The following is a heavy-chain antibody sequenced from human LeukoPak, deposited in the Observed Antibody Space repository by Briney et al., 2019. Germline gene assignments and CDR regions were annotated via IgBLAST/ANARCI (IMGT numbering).Heavy chain of an antibody. D-gene: IGHD4-17*01. CDR2: IYYSGST. Sequence: SETLSLTCTVSGGSVSSGSYYWSWIRPRPGKGLEWIGYIYYSGSTNYNPSLKSRVTISVDTSKNQFSLKLSSVTAADTAVYYCARDSTTVTSYYYFDYWGQGTLVTVSS. CDR3: ARDSTTVTSYYYFDY. J-gene: IGHJ4*02. V-gene: IGHV4-61*01. CDR1: GGSVSSGSYY.